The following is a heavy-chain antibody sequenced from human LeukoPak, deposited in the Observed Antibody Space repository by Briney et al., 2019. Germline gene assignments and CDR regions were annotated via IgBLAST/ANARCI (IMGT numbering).Heavy chain of an antibody. Sequence: GASVKVSCKASGYTFASYYIHWMRRAPGQGLKWMGIINPSGGSTSYSQKFQGRVTMTTDTSTSTVYMELSSLRSEDTAVYYCARGGYYSFSDYWGQGTLVTVSS. CDR1: GYTFASYY. J-gene: IGHJ4*02. CDR2: INPSGGST. D-gene: IGHD3-22*01. CDR3: ARGGYYSFSDY. V-gene: IGHV1-46*01.